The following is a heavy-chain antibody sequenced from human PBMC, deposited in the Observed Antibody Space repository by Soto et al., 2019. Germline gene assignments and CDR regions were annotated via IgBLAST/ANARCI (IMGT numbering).Heavy chain of an antibody. V-gene: IGHV3-74*01. D-gene: IGHD2-21*02. CDR1: GFNSSNHW. CDR2: ITSDGKSK. CDR3: ARESGDWPLNWFDP. Sequence: PGGSLRLSCAASGFNSSNHWMHWVRQRPGEGLVWVSRITSDGKSKAYAESVKGRFAISRDNAKNTLYLQMNGLTAEDTAVYYCARESGDWPLNWFDPWGQGTLVTVSS. J-gene: IGHJ5*02.